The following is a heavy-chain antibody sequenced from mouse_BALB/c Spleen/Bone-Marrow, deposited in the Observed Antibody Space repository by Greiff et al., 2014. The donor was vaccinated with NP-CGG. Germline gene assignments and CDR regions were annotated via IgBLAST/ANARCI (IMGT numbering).Heavy chain of an antibody. D-gene: IGHD1-1*01. CDR1: GFNIKDTY. CDR2: IGPANGNT. J-gene: IGHJ3*01. CDR3: AIYYYGSSGFAY. V-gene: IGHV14-3*02. Sequence: VQLKESGAELVKPGASVKLSCTASGFNIKDTYMHWVKQRPEQGLEWIGRIGPANGNTKYDPKFQGKATITADTSSNTAYLELSSLTSEDTAVYYCAIYYYGSSGFAYWGQGTLVTVSA.